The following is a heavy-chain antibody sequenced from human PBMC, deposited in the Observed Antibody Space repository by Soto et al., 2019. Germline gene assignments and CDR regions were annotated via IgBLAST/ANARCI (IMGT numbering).Heavy chain of an antibody. J-gene: IGHJ6*02. V-gene: IGHV4-30-4*01. CDR1: GDSISSGNKY. CDR3: ARVPSPFDYYYAMDV. CDR2: IFSSGTT. D-gene: IGHD3-16*01. Sequence: PSETLSLTCTVSGDSISSGNKYWSWIRQPPGKGLEWIGYIFSSGTTYYNPSLKSRLTMSLDTSQNQFSLKLNSVTDADTAVYYCARVPSPFDYYYAMDVWGQGTTVTVFS.